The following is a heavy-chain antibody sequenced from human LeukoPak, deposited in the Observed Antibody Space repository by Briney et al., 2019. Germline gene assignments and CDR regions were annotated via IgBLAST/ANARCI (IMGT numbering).Heavy chain of an antibody. D-gene: IGHD3-10*01. CDR3: ATSFVTRGIIAAY. Sequence: TSETLSLTCAVYGGSFSEYYWNWIRQSPGEGLEWIGEISHSGGIKYNPSLKSRVTMSPDTSKNQFSLKLSSVTAADTAIYYCATSFVTRGIIAAYWGQGTPVTVSS. CDR1: GGSFSEYY. CDR2: ISHSGGI. V-gene: IGHV4-34*01. J-gene: IGHJ4*02.